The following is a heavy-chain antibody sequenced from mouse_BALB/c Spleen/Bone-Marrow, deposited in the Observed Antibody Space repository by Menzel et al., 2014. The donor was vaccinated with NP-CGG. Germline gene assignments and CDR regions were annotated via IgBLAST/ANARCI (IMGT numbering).Heavy chain of an antibody. Sequence: LVKTGASVKISCKAPGYSFTGYYMHWVKQSHGKSLEWIGYISCYNGATSHNQKFKGKATFTVDTPSSTAYMQFNSLTSEDSAVYYCARGDTTATHWYFDVWGAGTTVTVSS. V-gene: IGHV1S34*01. CDR1: GYSFTGYY. D-gene: IGHD1-2*01. CDR2: ISCYNGAT. J-gene: IGHJ1*01. CDR3: ARGDTTATHWYFDV.